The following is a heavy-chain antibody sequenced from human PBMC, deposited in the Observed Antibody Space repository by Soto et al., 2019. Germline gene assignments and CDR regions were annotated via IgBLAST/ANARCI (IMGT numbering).Heavy chain of an antibody. CDR3: ANLKHNSEYYVMDV. CDR2: ITYTGNT. D-gene: IGHD1-1*01. CDR1: GFTFSSSA. Sequence: GSLRLSCGASGFTFSSSAMRWVRQAPGQGLEWVSSITYTGNTHYPDSVKGRFTISRDNSKNTLYLQMDSLRVEDTAVYYCANLKHNSEYYVMDVWGQGTKVTVSS. V-gene: IGHV3-23*01. J-gene: IGHJ6*02.